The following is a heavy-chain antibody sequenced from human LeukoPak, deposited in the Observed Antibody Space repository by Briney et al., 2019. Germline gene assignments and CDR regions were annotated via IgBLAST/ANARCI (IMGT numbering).Heavy chain of an antibody. Sequence: GASVKVSCKASGGTFSSSAISWVRQAPGQGLEWMGGIIPIFGTANYAQKFQGRVAITADESTSTAYMELSSLRSEDTAVYYCARDVYCSSTTCSYYFDYWGREPWSPSPQ. CDR2: IIPIFGTA. D-gene: IGHD2-2*01. V-gene: IGHV1-69*13. CDR1: GGTFSSSA. CDR3: ARDVYCSSTTCSYYFDY. J-gene: IGHJ4*02.